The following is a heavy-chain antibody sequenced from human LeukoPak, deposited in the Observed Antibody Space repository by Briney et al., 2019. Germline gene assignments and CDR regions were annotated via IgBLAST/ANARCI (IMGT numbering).Heavy chain of an antibody. CDR3: ARSWDSSGYYFVY. CDR2: IIPILGIA. J-gene: IGHJ4*02. D-gene: IGHD3-22*01. V-gene: IGHV1-69*04. Sequence: ASVKVSCKASGGTFSSYAISWVRQAPGQGLEWMGRIIPILGIANYAQKFQGRVTITADKSTGTAYMELSSLRSEDTAVYYCARSWDSSGYYFVYWGQGTLVTVSS. CDR1: GGTFSSYA.